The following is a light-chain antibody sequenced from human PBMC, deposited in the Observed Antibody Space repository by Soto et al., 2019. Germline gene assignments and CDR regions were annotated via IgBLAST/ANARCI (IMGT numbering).Light chain of an antibody. CDR2: AAS. J-gene: IGKJ1*01. CDR3: QQSYRTWT. CDR1: QSISSY. V-gene: IGKV1-39*01. Sequence: DIQMTQSPSSLSASVGDRVTLTCRSSQSISSYLNWYQQKPGKAPKLLIYAASSLQSGVPSRFSGSGSGTDFTLTISSLQPEDFATYYCQQSYRTWTFGQGTKVEI.